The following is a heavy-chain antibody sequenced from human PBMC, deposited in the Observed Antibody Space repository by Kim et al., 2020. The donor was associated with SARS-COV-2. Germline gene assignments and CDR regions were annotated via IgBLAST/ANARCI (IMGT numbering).Heavy chain of an antibody. D-gene: IGHD4-17*01. J-gene: IGHJ6*02. Sequence: GGSLRLSCAASGFTFSDYYMSWIRQAPGKGLEWVSYISSSSSYTNYADSVKGRFTISRDNAKNSLYLQMNSLRAEDTAVYYCARDGPTVTTPGYYYYGMDVWGQGTTVTVSS. CDR3: ARDGPTVTTPGYYYYGMDV. CDR1: GFTFSDYY. V-gene: IGHV3-11*06. CDR2: ISSSSSYT.